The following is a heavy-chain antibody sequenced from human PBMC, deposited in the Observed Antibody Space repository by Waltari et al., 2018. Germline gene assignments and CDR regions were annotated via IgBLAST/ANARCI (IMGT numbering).Heavy chain of an antibody. CDR3: TRDVTGYYYFDL. V-gene: IGHV3-53*01. CDR1: GFTVSGDY. J-gene: IGHJ2*01. Sequence: EVQLVESGGGLIQPGGSLRLSCAASGFTVSGDYMSWVRQAPGKGLEWISVIHSGGDTHYADTVKGRSTISRDNSKNTMYLKMTTLRAEDTALYYCTRDVTGYYYFDLWGRGTLVTVSS. CDR2: IHSGGDT.